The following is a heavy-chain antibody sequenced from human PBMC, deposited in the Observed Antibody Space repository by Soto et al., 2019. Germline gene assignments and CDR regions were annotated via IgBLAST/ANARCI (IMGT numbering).Heavy chain of an antibody. D-gene: IGHD6-19*01. V-gene: IGHV1-18*04. J-gene: IGHJ6*02. CDR3: ARSGSGWNGVFYYGMDV. Sequence: QVQLVQSGADVKKPGASVRVSCKASGYTFTNYGISWVRQAPGHGLEWMGWVSPYNGHTEYAEKFQGRVTITTDTSTSTSDMEVRSLRSADTAVYPCARSGSGWNGVFYYGMDVWGQGTTLIVSS. CDR2: VSPYNGHT. CDR1: GYTFTNYG.